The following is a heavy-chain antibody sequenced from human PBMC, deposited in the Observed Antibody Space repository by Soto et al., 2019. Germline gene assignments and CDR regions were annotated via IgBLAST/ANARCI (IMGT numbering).Heavy chain of an antibody. D-gene: IGHD6-6*01. J-gene: IGHJ4*02. CDR1: GYTFTGYY. CDR3: ARDPHLAARVAGDY. Sequence: QVQLVQSGAEVKKPGASVKVSCKASGYTFTGYYMHWVRQAPGQGLEWMGWINPNSGGTNYAQQFQGRVTMTRDTSISTAYMELSRLRSDDTAVYSCARDPHLAARVAGDYWGQGTLVTVSS. CDR2: INPNSGGT. V-gene: IGHV1-2*02.